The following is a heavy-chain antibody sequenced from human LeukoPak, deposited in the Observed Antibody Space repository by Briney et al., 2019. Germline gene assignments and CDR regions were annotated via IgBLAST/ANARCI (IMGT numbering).Heavy chain of an antibody. CDR3: ARSPMNYGFWSGGYYYYYYMDV. D-gene: IGHD3-3*01. Sequence: GGSLRLSCAASGFTFSSYAMHWVRQAPGKGLEWVAVISYDGSDKYYADSVKGRFTISRDNSKNTLYLQMNSLRAEDTAVYYCARSPMNYGFWSGGYYYYYYMDVWGKGTTVTVSS. CDR1: GFTFSSYA. J-gene: IGHJ6*03. V-gene: IGHV3-30-3*01. CDR2: ISYDGSDK.